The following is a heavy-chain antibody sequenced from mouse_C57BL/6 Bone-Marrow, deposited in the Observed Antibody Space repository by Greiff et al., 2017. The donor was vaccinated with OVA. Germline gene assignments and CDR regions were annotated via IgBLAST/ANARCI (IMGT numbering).Heavy chain of an antibody. J-gene: IGHJ3*01. D-gene: IGHD2-4*01. CDR2: ISNLAYSI. CDR1: GFTFSDYG. Sequence: EVQGVESGGGLVQPGGSLKLSCAASGFTFSDYGMAWVRQAPRKGPEWVAFISNLAYSIYYADTVTGRFTISRENAKNTLYQELSSMRSEDTAMDYCARLIYYDYDWFAYWGQGTLVTVSA. V-gene: IGHV5-15*01. CDR3: ARLIYYDYDWFAY.